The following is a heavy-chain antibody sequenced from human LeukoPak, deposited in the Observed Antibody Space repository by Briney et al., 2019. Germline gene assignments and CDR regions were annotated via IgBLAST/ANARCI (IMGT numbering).Heavy chain of an antibody. Sequence: GESLQISCKGSGYSFTSYWIGWVRQMPGKGLEWMGIIYPGDSDTRYSPSFQGRVTISADKSISTAYLQWSSLKASDTAMYYCARGSSGPRECFDYWGQGTLVTVSS. CDR3: ARGSSGPRECFDY. J-gene: IGHJ4*02. CDR1: GYSFTSYW. CDR2: IYPGDSDT. V-gene: IGHV5-51*01. D-gene: IGHD6-19*01.